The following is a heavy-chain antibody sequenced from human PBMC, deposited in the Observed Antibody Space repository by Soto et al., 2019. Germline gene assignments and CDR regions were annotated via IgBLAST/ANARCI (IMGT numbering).Heavy chain of an antibody. J-gene: IGHJ3*02. CDR2: ISYDGSNK. CDR1: VFTFSIYG. D-gene: IGHD4-4*01. Sequence: PWGSLRVSCASSVFTFSIYGMDWVRQAPGKGLEWVAVISYDGSNKYYADSVKGRFTISRDNSKNTLYLQMNSLRAEDTAVYYCAKALHRDAFDIWGHGTMVTVSS. CDR3: AKALHRDAFDI. V-gene: IGHV3-30*18.